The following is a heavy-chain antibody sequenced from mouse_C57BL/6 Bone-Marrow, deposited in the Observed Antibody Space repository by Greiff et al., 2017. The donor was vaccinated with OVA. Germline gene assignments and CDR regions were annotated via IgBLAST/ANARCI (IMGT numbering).Heavy chain of an antibody. CDR3: ARWGGPDY. Sequence: VQLQQPGAELVRPGSSVKLSCKASGYTFTSYWMDWVKQRPGQGLEWIGNIYTSDSETHYNQKFKDKATLTVDKSSSTAYMQLSSLTSEDSAVYYCARWGGPDYWGQGTTLTVSS. V-gene: IGHV1-61*01. D-gene: IGHD3-3*01. J-gene: IGHJ2*01. CDR1: GYTFTSYW. CDR2: IYTSDSET.